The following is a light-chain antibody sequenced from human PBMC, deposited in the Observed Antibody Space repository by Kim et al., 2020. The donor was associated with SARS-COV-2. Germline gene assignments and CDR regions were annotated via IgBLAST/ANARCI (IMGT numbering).Light chain of an antibody. V-gene: IGLV2-14*01. CDR3: SSYTSSTTWV. Sequence: QSALTQPASVSGSPGQSITISCTGTSRDVGGYNYVSWYQQHPGKAPKLMIYDVSERPSGVSDRFSGSKSGNTASLAISGLQAEDEADYYCSSYTSSTTWVFGGGTQLTVL. CDR2: DVS. J-gene: IGLJ3*02. CDR1: SRDVGGYNY.